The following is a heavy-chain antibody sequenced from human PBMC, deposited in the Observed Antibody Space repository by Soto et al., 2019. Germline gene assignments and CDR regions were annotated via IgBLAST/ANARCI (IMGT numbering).Heavy chain of an antibody. J-gene: IGHJ4*02. V-gene: IGHV4-31*03. CDR2: IYLSGTI. Sequence: QVQLQESGPGLVKPSQTLSLTCTVSGDSINSGDYNWNWIRQHPGKGLEWIGYIYLSGTIHYNPSLQSRVSISVDTSKNQFSLELRSVTAADTAVYYCATGDYWGPGNLVTVSS. CDR1: GDSINSGDYN. CDR3: ATGDY.